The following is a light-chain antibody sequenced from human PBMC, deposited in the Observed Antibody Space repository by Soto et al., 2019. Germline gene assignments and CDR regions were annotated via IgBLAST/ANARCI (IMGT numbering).Light chain of an antibody. V-gene: IGLV2-14*01. CDR2: EVS. Sequence: QSALTQPASVSGSPGQSITISCTGTSSDVGGYNYVSWYQQHPGKAPKLMIYEVSYRPSGVSNRFSGSKSGNTASLTISGLQAEDEADYYCRSYTTSSTPYVFGTGTKVTVL. J-gene: IGLJ1*01. CDR3: RSYTTSSTPYV. CDR1: SSDVGGYNY.